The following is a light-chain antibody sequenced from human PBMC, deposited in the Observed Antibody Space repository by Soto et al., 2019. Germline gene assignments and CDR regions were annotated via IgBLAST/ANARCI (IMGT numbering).Light chain of an antibody. CDR1: QSVSST. J-gene: IGKJ1*01. CDR2: GAS. V-gene: IGKV3-15*01. Sequence: EIVMTQSPATLSVSPGEGATLSCRASQSVSSTLAWYQQKPGQAPRLLIYGASTRATGIPARFSGSGSGTEFTLTISSLKSEDFAVYYCQQYNNWPTWTFGPGTKVEIK. CDR3: QQYNNWPTWT.